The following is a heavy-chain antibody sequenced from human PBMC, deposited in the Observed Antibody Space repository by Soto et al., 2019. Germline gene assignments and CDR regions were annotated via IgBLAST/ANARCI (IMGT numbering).Heavy chain of an antibody. V-gene: IGHV3-74*01. Sequence: PGGSLRLSCAASGFTFSSYWMHWVRQDPEKGLVWVSRINGSGISTNYADSVRGRFTISRDNTGNSLYLQMNSLRADDTALYYCARETGRDSRNFDYWGRGTLVTVSS. CDR2: INGSGIST. CDR3: ARETGRDSRNFDY. D-gene: IGHD3-10*01. CDR1: GFTFSSYW. J-gene: IGHJ4*02.